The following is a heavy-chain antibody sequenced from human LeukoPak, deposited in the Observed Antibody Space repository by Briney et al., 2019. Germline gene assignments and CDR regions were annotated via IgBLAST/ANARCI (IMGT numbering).Heavy chain of an antibody. J-gene: IGHJ4*02. CDR1: GGSISSSNYY. CDR3: ARGLGPHDY. V-gene: IGHV4-39*01. CDR2: IYYSGST. Sequence: SETLSLTCTVSGGSISSSNYYWGWIRQPPGKGLEWIGSIYYSGSTYYNPSLKSRVTISVDTSKSQFSLKVSSVTAADTAVYYCARGLGPHDYWGQGTLVTVSS.